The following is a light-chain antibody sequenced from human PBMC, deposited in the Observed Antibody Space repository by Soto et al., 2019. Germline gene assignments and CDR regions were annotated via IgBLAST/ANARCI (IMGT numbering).Light chain of an antibody. V-gene: IGKV2-30*02. J-gene: IGKJ2*01. CDR3: MQRAHLPYT. CDR2: QVS. CDR1: QGLVHSDGDTF. Sequence: DVVLIQSPLSLPVTLGQPASISCRSSQGLVHSDGDTFLGWLQQRPGQSPRRLIHQVSNRVSGVPDRFRGSGAGTDFTLKISRVEAEDVGVYYCMQRAHLPYTFGQGTTVEIK.